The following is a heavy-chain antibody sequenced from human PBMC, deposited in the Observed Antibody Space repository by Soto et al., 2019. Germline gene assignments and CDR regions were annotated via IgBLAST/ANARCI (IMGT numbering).Heavy chain of an antibody. CDR3: ARSIPATTEYDYGMDV. J-gene: IGHJ6*02. V-gene: IGHV1-69*02. CDR2: IIPILGIA. Sequence: QVQLVQSGAEVKKPGSSVKVSCKASGGTFSSYTISWVRQAPGQGLEWMGRIIPILGIANYAQKFQGRVTITADKSTSTAYMELSRLRSEDTAVYYCARSIPATTEYDYGMDVWGQGTTVTVSS. CDR1: GGTFSSYT. D-gene: IGHD2-2*01.